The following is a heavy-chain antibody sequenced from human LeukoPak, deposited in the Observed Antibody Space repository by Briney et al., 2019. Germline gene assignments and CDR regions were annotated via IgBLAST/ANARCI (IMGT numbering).Heavy chain of an antibody. V-gene: IGHV4-39*07. D-gene: IGHD5-24*01. Sequence: TSETLSLTCTVSGGSISSSSYYWGWIRQPPGKGLEWIGSIYYSGSTYYNPSLKSRVTISVDTSKNQFSLKLSSVTAADTAVYYCARSRDGYNLSQAWGQGTLVTVSS. CDR2: IYYSGST. J-gene: IGHJ4*02. CDR1: GGSISSSSYY. CDR3: ARSRDGYNLSQA.